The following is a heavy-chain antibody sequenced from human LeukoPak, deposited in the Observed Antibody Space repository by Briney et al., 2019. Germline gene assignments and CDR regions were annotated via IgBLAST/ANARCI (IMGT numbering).Heavy chain of an antibody. V-gene: IGHV3-15*01. D-gene: IGHD2-15*01. CDR1: GFTFSNAW. CDR3: TTAGPLVILPLDYY. CDR2: IKSKTDGGTT. Sequence: GALRLSCAASGFTFSNAWMSWVRQAPGKGLEWVGRIKSKTDGGTTDYAAPVKGRFTISRDDSKNTLYLQMNSLKTEDTAVYYCTTAGPLVILPLDYYWGQGTLVTVSS. J-gene: IGHJ4*02.